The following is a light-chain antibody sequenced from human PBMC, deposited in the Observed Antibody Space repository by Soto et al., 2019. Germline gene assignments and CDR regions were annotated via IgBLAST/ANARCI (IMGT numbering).Light chain of an antibody. CDR3: SSYISTSRYV. Sequence: QSALTQPPSVSGSPGQSVTISCTGTSSDIGKYDRVSWYQLPPGKAPKLIIYEVTNRPSGVPARFSGSKSGNTASLTISGLQAEDEADYYCSSYISTSRYVFGAGTKVNVL. J-gene: IGLJ1*01. V-gene: IGLV2-18*02. CDR1: SSDIGKYDR. CDR2: EVT.